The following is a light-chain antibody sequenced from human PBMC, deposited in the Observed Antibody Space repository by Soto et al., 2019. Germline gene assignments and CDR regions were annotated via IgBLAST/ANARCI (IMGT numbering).Light chain of an antibody. J-gene: IGLJ3*02. CDR1: ASSIAARYD. Sequence: QLVLTQPPSVSGAPGQRVTISCTGTASSIAARYDVHWYQQIPGKAPKLLIYGNNNWPSGVPDRFSASKSGISASLAITGLQADDEADYYCQSYDNSLNEWVFGGGTKVTVL. CDR2: GNN. V-gene: IGLV1-40*01. CDR3: QSYDNSLNEWV.